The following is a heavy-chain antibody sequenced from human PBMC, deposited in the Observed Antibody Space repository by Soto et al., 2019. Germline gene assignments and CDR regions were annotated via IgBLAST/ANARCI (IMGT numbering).Heavy chain of an antibody. D-gene: IGHD3-22*01. CDR2: INAGNGNT. V-gene: IGHV1-3*01. Sequence: GASVKVSCKASGYTFTDFGISWVRQAPGQRLEWMGWINAGNGNTKYSQKFQGRVTITRDTSANTAYMELSSLISEDTAVYYCARPKDYDDCLDLWGQGTLVTVSS. CDR3: ARPKDYDDCLDL. J-gene: IGHJ4*02. CDR1: GYTFTDFG.